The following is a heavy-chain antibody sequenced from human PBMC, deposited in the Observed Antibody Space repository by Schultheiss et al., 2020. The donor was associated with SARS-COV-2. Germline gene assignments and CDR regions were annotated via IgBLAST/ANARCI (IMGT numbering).Heavy chain of an antibody. CDR1: GFTFSSYS. J-gene: IGHJ2*01. CDR2: IKQDGSEK. CDR3: ARLGTMIVVSSRSRDWYFDL. V-gene: IGHV3-7*03. D-gene: IGHD3-22*01. Sequence: GGSLRLSCAASGFTFSSYSMNWVRQAPGKGLEWVANIKQDGSEKYYVDSVKGRFTISRDNAKNSLYLQMNSLRAEDTAVYYCARLGTMIVVSSRSRDWYFDLWGRGTLVTVSS.